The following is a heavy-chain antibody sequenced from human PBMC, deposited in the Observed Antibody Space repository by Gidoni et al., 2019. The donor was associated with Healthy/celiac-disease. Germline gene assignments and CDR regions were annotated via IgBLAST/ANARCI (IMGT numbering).Heavy chain of an antibody. CDR2: INPNSGGT. Sequence: QVQLVQSGAEVTKPGASVKVSCKASGSTFTGYYIHCVRQAPGQGLGWMGWINPNSGGTNYAQKFQGWVTMTRDTSISTAYMELSRLRSDDTAVYYCARGNPHPQDIVVVPAARPNDAFDIWGQGTMVTVSS. V-gene: IGHV1-2*04. CDR1: GSTFTGYY. D-gene: IGHD2-2*01. J-gene: IGHJ3*02. CDR3: ARGNPHPQDIVVVPAARPNDAFDI.